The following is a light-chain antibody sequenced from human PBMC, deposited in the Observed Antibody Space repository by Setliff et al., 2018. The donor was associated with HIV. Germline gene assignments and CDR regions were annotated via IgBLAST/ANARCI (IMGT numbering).Light chain of an antibody. CDR1: SSNVGNNF. V-gene: IGLV1-51*01. CDR3: GTWDSSLSAAL. Sequence: QSALTQPASVSGSPGQSITTACSGSSSNVGNNFVSWYQQFPKTAPKLLIYDNNKRASGIPDRFSGSKSGTSATLGITGLQTGDEADYYCGTWDSSLSAALFGRGT. J-gene: IGLJ3*02. CDR2: DNN.